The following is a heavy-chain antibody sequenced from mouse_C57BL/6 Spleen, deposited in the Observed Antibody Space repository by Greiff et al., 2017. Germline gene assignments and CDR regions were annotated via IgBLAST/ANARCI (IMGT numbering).Heavy chain of an antibody. V-gene: IGHV1-59*01. CDR2: IDPSDSYT. J-gene: IGHJ2*01. CDR1: GYTFTSYW. Sequence: QVQLKQPGAELVRPGTSVKLSCKASGYTFTSYWMHWVKQRPGQGLEWIGVIDPSDSYTNYNQKFKGKATLTVDTSSSTAYMQLSSLTSEDSAVYYCARGNYGNYFDYWGQGTTLTVSS. CDR3: ARGNYGNYFDY. D-gene: IGHD2-1*01.